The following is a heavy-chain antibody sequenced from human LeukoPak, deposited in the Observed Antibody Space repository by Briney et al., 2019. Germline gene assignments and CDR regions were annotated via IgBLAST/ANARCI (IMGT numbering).Heavy chain of an antibody. D-gene: IGHD3-10*01. V-gene: IGHV4-4*02. CDR2: IYHSGST. J-gene: IGHJ4*02. CDR1: GGSISSSNW. CDR3: ARGDRWYGPIRGYPYYFDY. Sequence: SGTLSLTCAVSGGSISSSNWWSWVRQPPGKGLEWIGEIYHSGSTNYNPSLKSRVTISVDTSKNQFSLKLSSVTAADTAVYYCARGDRWYGPIRGYPYYFDYWGQGTLVTVSS.